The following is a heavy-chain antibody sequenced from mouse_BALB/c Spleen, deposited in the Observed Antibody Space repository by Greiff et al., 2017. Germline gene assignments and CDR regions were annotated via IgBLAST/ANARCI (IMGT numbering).Heavy chain of an antibody. CDR2: IWAGGST. CDR1: GFSLTSYG. D-gene: IGHD2-2*01. Sequence: QVQLKESGPGLVAPSQSLSITCTVSGFSLTSYGVHWVRQPPGKGLEWLGVIWAGGSTNYNSALMSRLSISKDNSKSQVFLKMNSLQTDDTAMYYCAREGGYDGDYDAMDYWGQGTSVTVSS. J-gene: IGHJ4*01. CDR3: AREGGYDGDYDAMDY. V-gene: IGHV2-9*02.